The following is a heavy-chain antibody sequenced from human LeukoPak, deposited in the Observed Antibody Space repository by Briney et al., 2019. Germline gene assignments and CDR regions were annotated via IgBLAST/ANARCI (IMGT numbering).Heavy chain of an antibody. Sequence: SETLSLTCAVYGGSFSGYYWSWIRQPPGKGLEWIGEINHSGSTNYNPSLKSRVTISVDTSKNQFSLKLSSVTAADTAVYYCARHGPRGSGLPRSFDYWGQGTLVTVSS. V-gene: IGHV4-34*01. CDR3: ARHGPRGSGLPRSFDY. J-gene: IGHJ4*02. D-gene: IGHD6-19*01. CDR2: INHSGST. CDR1: GGSFSGYY.